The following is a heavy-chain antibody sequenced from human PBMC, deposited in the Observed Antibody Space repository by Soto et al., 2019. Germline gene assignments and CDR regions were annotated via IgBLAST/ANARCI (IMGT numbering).Heavy chain of an antibody. CDR2: ISFDGTNK. D-gene: IGHD1-26*01. J-gene: IGHJ4*02. V-gene: IGHV3-30*18. CDR3: SKDADPIGSYYFDY. CDR1: GFTFSSYG. Sequence: QVQLVESGGGVVQPGRSLRLSCAASGFTFSSYGMHWVRQAPGKGLEWVAVISFDGTNKYYADSVKGRFTISRDNSKNTRYLRMNSLKAEDTAVYYCSKDADPIGSYYFDYWGQGTLVTVSS.